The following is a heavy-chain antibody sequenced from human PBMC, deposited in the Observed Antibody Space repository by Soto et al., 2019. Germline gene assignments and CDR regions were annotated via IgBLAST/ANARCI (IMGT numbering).Heavy chain of an antibody. J-gene: IGHJ4*02. CDR1: GFTFGSYA. CDR2: LTGSGAST. V-gene: IGHV3-23*01. D-gene: IGHD1-26*01. CDR3: AQDFGGRRPFHY. Sequence: EVQLLESGGGLVQPGGSLRISCAASGFTFGSYAMTWVRQAPGKGLEWVSALTGSGASTYYADSVRSRFNISRDNSKNTLYLQMYSLRAEDTAVYYCAQDFGGRRPFHYWGQGTLVTVSS.